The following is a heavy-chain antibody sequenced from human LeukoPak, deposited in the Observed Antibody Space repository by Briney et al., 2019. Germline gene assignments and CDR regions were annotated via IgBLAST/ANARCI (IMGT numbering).Heavy chain of an antibody. Sequence: GGSLRLSCAASGFTVISNYISWVRQAPGKVLEWVAVIYGCGSTYYADSVKGRFTISRDNSKNTLYLQMNSLRAEATAVYYCATEALRPYPAFDSWGHGTLVTVSS. J-gene: IGHJ4*01. V-gene: IGHV3-66*01. CDR1: GFTVISNY. CDR3: ATEALRPYPAFDS. D-gene: IGHD3-16*01. CDR2: IYGCGST.